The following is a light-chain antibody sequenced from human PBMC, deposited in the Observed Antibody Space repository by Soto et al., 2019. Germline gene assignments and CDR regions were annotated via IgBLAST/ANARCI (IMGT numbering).Light chain of an antibody. Sequence: QPVLTQPPSVSGAPGQRVTISCTGSSSNIGAGYDVHWYQQLPGTAPKLLIYGNSNRPSGVPDRFSGSKSGTSASLAITGLQAEDEADYYCQSYDSLGVFGTGTKLTVL. CDR3: QSYDSLGV. J-gene: IGLJ1*01. CDR1: SSNIGAGYD. V-gene: IGLV1-40*01. CDR2: GNS.